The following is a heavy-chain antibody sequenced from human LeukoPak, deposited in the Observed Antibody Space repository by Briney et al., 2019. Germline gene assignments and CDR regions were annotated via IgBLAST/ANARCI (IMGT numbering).Heavy chain of an antibody. Sequence: SETLSLTCTVSGGSISSSSYYWGWIRQPPGKGLEWIGSIYYSGSTYHNPSLKSRVTISVDTSKNQFSLKLSSVTAADTAVYYCASAEEYYYYMDVWGKGTTVTIS. D-gene: IGHD1-14*01. CDR3: ASAEEYYYYMDV. J-gene: IGHJ6*03. V-gene: IGHV4-39*01. CDR2: IYYSGST. CDR1: GGSISSSSYY.